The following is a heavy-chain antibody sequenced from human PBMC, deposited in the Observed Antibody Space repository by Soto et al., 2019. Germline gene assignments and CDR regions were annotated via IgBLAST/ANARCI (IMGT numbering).Heavy chain of an antibody. J-gene: IGHJ3*02. CDR2: IYYSGST. V-gene: IGHV4-31*03. D-gene: IGHD6-13*01. CDR1: GGSISSGGYY. Sequence: SETLSLTCTVSGGSISSGGYYWSWIRQHPGKGLEWIGYIYYSGSTYYNPSLKSRVTISVDTSKNQFSLKLGSVTAADTAVYYCARGTLAAAGYDAFDIWGQGTMVTVSS. CDR3: ARGTLAAAGYDAFDI.